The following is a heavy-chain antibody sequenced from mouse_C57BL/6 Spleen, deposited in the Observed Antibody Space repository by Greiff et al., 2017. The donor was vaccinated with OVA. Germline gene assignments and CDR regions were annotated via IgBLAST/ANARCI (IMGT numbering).Heavy chain of an antibody. J-gene: IGHJ2*01. CDR1: GYTFTSYW. CDR3: ARYYY. CDR2: IDPSDSYT. Sequence: QVQLQQPGAELVKPGASVKLSCKASGYTFTSYWMQWVKQRPGQGLEWIGEIDPSDSYTNYNQKFKGKATLTVDTSSSTAYMQLSSLTSEDSAVYYCARYYYWGQGTTLTVSS. V-gene: IGHV1-50*01.